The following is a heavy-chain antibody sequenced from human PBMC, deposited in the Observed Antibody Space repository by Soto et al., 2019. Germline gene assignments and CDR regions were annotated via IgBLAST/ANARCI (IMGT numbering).Heavy chain of an antibody. V-gene: IGHV3-74*01. CDR2: INTDGSST. CDR3: ARSPGGYYTY. D-gene: IGHD3-3*01. Sequence: EVQLVESGGGLVQPGGSLRLSCADSGFSFSSYWMHWLRQGPEKGLVWVSRINTDGSSTNYAVSVKGRFTISRDNAKSTLSLQINSLRAEDTAVYYCARSPGGYYTYWGHGTVVTVSS. J-gene: IGHJ4*03. CDR1: GFSFSSYW.